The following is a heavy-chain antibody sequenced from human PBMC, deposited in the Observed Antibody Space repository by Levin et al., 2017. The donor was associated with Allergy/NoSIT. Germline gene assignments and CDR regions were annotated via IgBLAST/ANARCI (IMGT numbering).Heavy chain of an antibody. CDR3: ASYSSSSRDY. CDR2: ISSSSSYI. D-gene: IGHD6-6*01. Sequence: GGSLRLSCAASGFTFSSYSMNWVRQAPGKGLEWVSSISSSSSYIYYADSVKGRFTISRDNAKNSLYLQMNSLRAEDTAVYYCASYSSSSRDYWGQGTLVTVSS. CDR1: GFTFSSYS. J-gene: IGHJ4*02. V-gene: IGHV3-21*01.